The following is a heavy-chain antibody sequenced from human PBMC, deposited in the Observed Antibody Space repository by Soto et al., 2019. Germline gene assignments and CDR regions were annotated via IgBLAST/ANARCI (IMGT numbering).Heavy chain of an antibody. V-gene: IGHV3-74*01. CDR1: GFTFNTHW. Sequence: GGSLRLSCTASGFTFNTHWMHWVRQAPGKGLVWVSRIYFDGITTNYADSVKGRLTVSRDNAKDTVYLHVNTLRDEDTAVYYCARGGAMGVDYWGQGTLVTVSS. J-gene: IGHJ4*02. CDR2: IYFDGITT. D-gene: IGHD1-26*01. CDR3: ARGGAMGVDY.